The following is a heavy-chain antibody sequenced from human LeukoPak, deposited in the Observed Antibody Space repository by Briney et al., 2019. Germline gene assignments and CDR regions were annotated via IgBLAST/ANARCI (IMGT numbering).Heavy chain of an antibody. D-gene: IGHD3-10*01. CDR1: GFTFSNYA. Sequence: GGSLRISCAASGFTFSNYAMSWVRQAPGKGLEWVSSISDSGDRKYFADSVKGRFTISRDNAKNSLYLQMSSLRAEDTAVYYCARDYASDYWGQGTLVTVSS. CDR3: ARDYASDY. CDR2: ISDSGDRK. V-gene: IGHV3-23*01. J-gene: IGHJ4*02.